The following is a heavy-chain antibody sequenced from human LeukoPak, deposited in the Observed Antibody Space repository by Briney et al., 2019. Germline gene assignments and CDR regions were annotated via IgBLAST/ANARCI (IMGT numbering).Heavy chain of an antibody. CDR2: MNPNSGNT. V-gene: IGHV1-8*03. Sequence: ASVKVSCKASGYTFTSYDINWVRQATGQGLEWMGWMNPNSGNTGYAQKFQGRVTITRNTSISTAYMELSSLRSEDTAVYYCARVIVVVPAAKVWFDPWGQGTLVTVSS. J-gene: IGHJ5*02. CDR3: ARVIVVVPAAKVWFDP. D-gene: IGHD2-2*01. CDR1: GYTFTSYD.